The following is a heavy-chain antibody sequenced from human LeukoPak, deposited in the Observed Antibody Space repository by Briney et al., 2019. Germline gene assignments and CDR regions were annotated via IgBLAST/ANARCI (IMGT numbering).Heavy chain of an antibody. D-gene: IGHD4-17*01. Sequence: PGGSLRLSCAASGFTFSDYYMSWVRQAPGKGLEWVSYISSSSSCTNYADSVKGRFTISRDNAKNSLYLQMNSLRAEDTAVYYCTRGDGDYRWFDPWGQGTLVTVSS. J-gene: IGHJ5*02. V-gene: IGHV3-11*06. CDR3: TRGDGDYRWFDP. CDR2: ISSSSSCT. CDR1: GFTFSDYY.